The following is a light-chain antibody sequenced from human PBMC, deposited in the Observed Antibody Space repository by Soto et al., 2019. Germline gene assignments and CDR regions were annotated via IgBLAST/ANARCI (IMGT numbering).Light chain of an antibody. V-gene: IGKV3-15*01. J-gene: IGKJ1*01. CDR2: GAS. CDR3: QQYNNWWT. CDR1: QSVSSS. Sequence: EIVMTQSPATLSVSPGERATLSCRASQSVSSSLARYQQKPGQAPRLLIYGASTRATGIPARFSGSGSGTDFTLTISSLQSEDFAVYYCQQYNNWWTFGQGTKVEVK.